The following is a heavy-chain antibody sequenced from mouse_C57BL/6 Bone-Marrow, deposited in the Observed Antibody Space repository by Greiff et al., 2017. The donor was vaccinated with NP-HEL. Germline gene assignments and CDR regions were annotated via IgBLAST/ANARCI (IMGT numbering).Heavy chain of an antibody. Sequence: EVKLVESGGGLVKPGGSLKLSCAASGFTFSDYGMHWVRQAPEKGLEWVAYISSGSSTIYYADTVKGRFTISRDNAKNTLFLQMTSLRSEDTAMYYGANHYGNSQAQPHWYFDVWGTGTTVTVSS. CDR2: ISSGSSTI. V-gene: IGHV5-17*01. CDR1: GFTFSDYG. J-gene: IGHJ1*03. CDR3: ANHYGNSQAQPHWYFDV. D-gene: IGHD2-1*01.